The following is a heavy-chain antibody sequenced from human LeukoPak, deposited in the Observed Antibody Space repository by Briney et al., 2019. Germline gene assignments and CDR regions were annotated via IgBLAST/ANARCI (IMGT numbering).Heavy chain of an antibody. J-gene: IGHJ6*03. D-gene: IGHD1-7*01. Sequence: GGSLRLSCAASGFTFSSYAMSWVRQAPGKELEWVSAISGSGGSTYYADSVKGRFTISRDNSKNTLYLQMNSLRAEDTAVYYCAKDQNYASYYYYMDVWGKGTTVTVSS. CDR3: AKDQNYASYYYYMDV. CDR2: ISGSGGST. V-gene: IGHV3-23*01. CDR1: GFTFSSYA.